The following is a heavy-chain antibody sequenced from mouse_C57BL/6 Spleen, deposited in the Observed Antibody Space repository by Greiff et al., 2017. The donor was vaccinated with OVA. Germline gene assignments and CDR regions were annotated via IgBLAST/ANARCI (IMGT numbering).Heavy chain of an antibody. J-gene: IGHJ2*01. V-gene: IGHV5-4*01. D-gene: IGHD6-2*01. CDR2: ISDGGSYT. CDR1: GFTFSSYA. CDR3: ARDSLSGAFDY. Sequence: EVMLVESGGGLVKPGGSLKLSCAASGFTFSSYAMSWVRQTPEKRLEWVATISDGGSYTYYPDNVKGRFTISRDNAKNNLYLQMSHLKSEDTAMYYCARDSLSGAFDYWGQGTTLTVSS.